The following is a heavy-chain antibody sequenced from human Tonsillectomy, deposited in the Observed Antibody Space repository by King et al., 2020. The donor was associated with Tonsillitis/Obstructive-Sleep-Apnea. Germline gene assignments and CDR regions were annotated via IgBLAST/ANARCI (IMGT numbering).Heavy chain of an antibody. V-gene: IGHV4-34*01. CDR1: GGSFSDYY. Sequence: VQLQQWGAGLLKPSETLSLTCAVYGGSFSDYYWSWIRQPPGKGLEWIGEVNHSGSTNYNPSLESRITISADTSKNQFSLKVSSVTAADTAVYYCARAPYYDDDYWGQGTLVTVSS. D-gene: IGHD4-17*01. CDR2: VNHSGST. CDR3: ARAPYYDDDY. J-gene: IGHJ4*02.